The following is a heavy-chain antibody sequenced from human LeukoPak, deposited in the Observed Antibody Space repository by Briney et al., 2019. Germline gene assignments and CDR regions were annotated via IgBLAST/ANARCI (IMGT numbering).Heavy chain of an antibody. V-gene: IGHV4-59*01. Sequence: SETLSLTCTVSGGSISSYYWSWIRQPPGKGLEWIGYIYYSGSTNYNPSLKSRVTISVDTSKNQFSLKLSSVTAADTAVYYCARGIAAAGAALDIWGQGTMVTVSS. D-gene: IGHD6-13*01. CDR2: IYYSGST. CDR3: ARGIAAAGAALDI. J-gene: IGHJ3*02. CDR1: GGSISSYY.